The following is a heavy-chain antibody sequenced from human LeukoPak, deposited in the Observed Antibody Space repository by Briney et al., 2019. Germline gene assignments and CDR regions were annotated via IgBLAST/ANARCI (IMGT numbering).Heavy chain of an antibody. D-gene: IGHD5-18*01. Sequence: PSETLSLTCTVSGYSISSGYYWGWIRQPPGKGLEWIGSIYYSGSTYYNPSLKSRVTISVDTSKNQFSLKLSSVTAADTAVYYCAHPLRGQLWSFDYWGQGTLVTVSS. CDR2: IYYSGST. CDR3: AHPLRGQLWSFDY. J-gene: IGHJ4*02. CDR1: GYSISSGYY. V-gene: IGHV4-38-2*02.